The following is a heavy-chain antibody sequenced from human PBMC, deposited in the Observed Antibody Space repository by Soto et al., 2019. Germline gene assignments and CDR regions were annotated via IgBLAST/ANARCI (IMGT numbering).Heavy chain of an antibody. D-gene: IGHD5-18*01. Sequence: GGSLTLSCAASGEFTVSTSFMGWVRQAPGKGLEWVSTFCSDGTTYYADPVTGRFTISRDNSKSTLYLQMNNLEVEDTAVYYCVMDTHSPARFDHWGQGTLVTVSS. J-gene: IGHJ4*02. CDR1: GEFTVSTSF. CDR3: VMDTHSPARFDH. V-gene: IGHV3-53*01. CDR2: FCSDGTT.